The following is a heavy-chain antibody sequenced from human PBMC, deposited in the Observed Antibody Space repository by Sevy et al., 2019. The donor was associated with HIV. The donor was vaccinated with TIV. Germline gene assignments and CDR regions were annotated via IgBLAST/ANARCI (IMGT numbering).Heavy chain of an antibody. D-gene: IGHD3-10*01. Sequence: GGSLRLSCAVAGFSFSNYGMHWVRQAPGKGLEWVSLISDDGNKKFYADSVKGRFTISRDKSKNTVFLQMDSLRHEDTAVYYCGKDYSRAIWFGESIDSWGQGTLVTVSS. CDR3: GKDYSRAIWFGESIDS. CDR1: GFSFSNYG. V-gene: IGHV3-30*18. CDR2: ISDDGNKK. J-gene: IGHJ4*02.